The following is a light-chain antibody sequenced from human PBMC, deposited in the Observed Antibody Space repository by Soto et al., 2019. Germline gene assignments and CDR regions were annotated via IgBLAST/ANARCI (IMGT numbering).Light chain of an antibody. CDR3: QQYGSSRT. Sequence: EIGMTQSPATLSVSPGGRATRARRASQSVRSSIAWYQHKPGQAPRLLIYGASSRATGIPDRFSGSGSGTDFTLTISRLEPEDFAVYYCQQYGSSRTFGQGTKVDIK. V-gene: IGKV3-20*01. CDR1: QSVRSS. J-gene: IGKJ1*01. CDR2: GAS.